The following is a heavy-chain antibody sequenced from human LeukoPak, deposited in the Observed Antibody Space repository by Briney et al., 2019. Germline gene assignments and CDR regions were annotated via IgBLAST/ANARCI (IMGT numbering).Heavy chain of an antibody. V-gene: IGHV1-2*02. CDR1: GYTFTGYY. D-gene: IGHD2-2*02. J-gene: IGHJ4*02. Sequence: ASVKVSCKASGYTFTGYYMHWVRQAPGQGLEWMGWINPNSGGTNYAQKFQGRVTMTRDTSISTAYMELSRLRSDDTAVYYCARDIYCSSTSCYTVQLDYWGQGTLVTVSS. CDR3: ARDIYCSSTSCYTVQLDY. CDR2: INPNSGGT.